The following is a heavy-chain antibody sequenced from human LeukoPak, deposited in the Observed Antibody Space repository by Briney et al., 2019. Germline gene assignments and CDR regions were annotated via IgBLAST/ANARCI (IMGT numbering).Heavy chain of an antibody. CDR2: IYYSGST. CDR1: GGSISSYY. J-gene: IGHJ3*02. Sequence: SETLSLTCTVSGGSISSYYWSWIRQPPGKGLEWIGYIYYSGSTNYNPSLKSRVTISVDTSKNQFSLKLSSVTAADTAVYYCASGYSYGYGMNAFDIWGQGTMVTVPS. D-gene: IGHD5-18*01. V-gene: IGHV4-59*01. CDR3: ASGYSYGYGMNAFDI.